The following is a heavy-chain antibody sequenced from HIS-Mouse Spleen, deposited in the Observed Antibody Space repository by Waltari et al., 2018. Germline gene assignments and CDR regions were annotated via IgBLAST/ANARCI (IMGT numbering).Heavy chain of an antibody. J-gene: IGHJ4*02. V-gene: IGHV3-30*18. CDR1: GFPFSSYG. CDR2: ISYDGSNK. Sequence: QVQLVESGGGGVQPGRSLRLSCAASGFPFSSYGTHWVRQAPGKGLEWVAVISYDGSNKYYADSVKGRFTISRDNSKNTLYLQMNSLRAEDTAVYYCAKASSGWLDYWGQGTLVTVSS. D-gene: IGHD6-19*01. CDR3: AKASSGWLDY.